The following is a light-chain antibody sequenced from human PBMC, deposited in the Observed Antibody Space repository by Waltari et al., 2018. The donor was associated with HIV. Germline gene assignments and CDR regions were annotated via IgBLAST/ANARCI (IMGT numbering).Light chain of an antibody. CDR1: PSLLHTAGYTY. V-gene: IGKV2-30*02. CDR2: KIS. J-gene: IGKJ2*01. Sequence: VVLTQSPLYLSVPLGQPASISCKSSPSLLHTAGYTYLNWIQPRPGQSPRRLSSKISHRGPGVPDSFSASGSGSDFTLKISRVAAEDVAIYYCLHGTRWPYAFGQGTKLEIK. CDR3: LHGTRWPYA.